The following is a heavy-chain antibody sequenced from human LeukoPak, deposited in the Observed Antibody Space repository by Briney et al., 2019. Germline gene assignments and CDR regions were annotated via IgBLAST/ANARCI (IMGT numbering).Heavy chain of an antibody. V-gene: IGHV1-69*05. CDR2: IIPIFGTA. CDR1: GGTFSSYA. Sequence: GASVKVSCKASGGTFSSYAISWVRQAPGQGLEWMGRIIPIFGTANYAQKFQGRVTITTDESTSTAYMELSSLRSEDTAVYYCARDSGHPSSFDYWGQGTLVTVSS. J-gene: IGHJ4*02. D-gene: IGHD5-12*01. CDR3: ARDSGHPSSFDY.